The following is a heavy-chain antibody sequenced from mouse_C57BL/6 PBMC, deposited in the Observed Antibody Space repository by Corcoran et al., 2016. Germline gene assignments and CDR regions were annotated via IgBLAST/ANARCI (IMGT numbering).Heavy chain of an antibody. CDR3: ARGGSNYPYYYAMDY. V-gene: IGHV1-26*01. J-gene: IGHJ4*01. CDR1: GYTFTDYY. D-gene: IGHD2-5*01. CDR2: INPNNGGT. Sequence: EVQLQQSGPELVKPGASVKISCKASGYTFTDYYMNWVKQSHGKSLEWIGDINPNNGGTSYNQKFKGKATLTVDKSSSTAYMELRSLTSEDSAVYYCARGGSNYPYYYAMDYWGQGTSVTVSS.